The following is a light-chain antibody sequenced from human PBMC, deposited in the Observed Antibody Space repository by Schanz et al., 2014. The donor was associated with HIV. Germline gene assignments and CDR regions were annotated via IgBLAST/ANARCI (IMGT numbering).Light chain of an antibody. V-gene: IGLV2-14*03. CDR1: SSDVGSYNY. CDR2: DVS. CDR3: CSYADRNIVL. Sequence: QSALTQPASVSGSPGQSITISCTGTSSDVGSYNYVSWYQQHPGKAPKLLIFDVSRRPSGVSTRFSGSKSGDTASLTISGLQAEDEGQYYCCSYADRNIVLFGGGTKLTVL. J-gene: IGLJ2*01.